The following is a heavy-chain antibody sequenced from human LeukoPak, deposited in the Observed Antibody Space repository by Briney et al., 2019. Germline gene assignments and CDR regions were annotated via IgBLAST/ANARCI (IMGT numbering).Heavy chain of an antibody. J-gene: IGHJ4*02. CDR3: TSQLQLLTYFDY. D-gene: IGHD2-2*01. Sequence: GSLSLSCTASGFSFGDYSMNWVRQAPGKGLEWVGFIRSEVYGGTTQYAASVKGRFTISRDNSKSIAYLQMNSLKTEDTAVYYCTSQLQLLTYFDYWGQGTLVTVSS. V-gene: IGHV3-49*04. CDR2: IRSEVYGGTT. CDR1: GFSFGDYS.